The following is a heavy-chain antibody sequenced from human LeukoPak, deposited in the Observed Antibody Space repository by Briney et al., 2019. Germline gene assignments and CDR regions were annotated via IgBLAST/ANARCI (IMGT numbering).Heavy chain of an antibody. CDR1: GFTFSSYA. D-gene: IGHD3-9*01. CDR3: AKGRNHDTFTGSP. V-gene: IGHV3-23*01. Sequence: GGSLRLSCTASGFTFSSYAMSWVRQAPGRGLERVSTIGGSGTATFYADSMRGRFTISRDNSKNTLYLQMNSLRGEDTAVYFCAKGRNHDTFTGSPWGQGTLVTVSS. CDR2: IGGSGTAT. J-gene: IGHJ5*02.